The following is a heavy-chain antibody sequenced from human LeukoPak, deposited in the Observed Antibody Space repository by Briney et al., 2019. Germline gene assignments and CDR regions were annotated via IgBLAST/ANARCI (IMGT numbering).Heavy chain of an antibody. CDR1: GYTFTGYY. CDR3: ASRYCSSTSSPEVDY. J-gene: IGHJ4*02. V-gene: IGHV1-2*02. D-gene: IGHD2-2*01. Sequence: ASVKVSCKASGYTFTGYYMHWVRQAPGQGLEWMGWINPNSGGTNYAQKFQGRVTMTRDTSISTAYMELSRLRSDDTAVYYCASRYCSSTSSPEVDYWGQGTLVTVSS. CDR2: INPNSGGT.